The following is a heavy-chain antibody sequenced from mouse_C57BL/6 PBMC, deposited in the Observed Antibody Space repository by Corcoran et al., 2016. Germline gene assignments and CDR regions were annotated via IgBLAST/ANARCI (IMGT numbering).Heavy chain of an antibody. V-gene: IGHV1-66*01. Sequence: QVQLQQSGPELVKPGASVKISCKASGYSFTSNYIHWVKQRPGQGLEWIGWIYPGSGKTKYNEKFKGKVTLTADTSSSTAYMQLSSLTSEDSAVYYCASTPYYDPHYYAMDYWGQGTSVTVSS. J-gene: IGHJ4*01. CDR3: ASTPYYDPHYYAMDY. CDR2: IYPGSGKT. CDR1: GYSFTSNY. D-gene: IGHD2-4*01.